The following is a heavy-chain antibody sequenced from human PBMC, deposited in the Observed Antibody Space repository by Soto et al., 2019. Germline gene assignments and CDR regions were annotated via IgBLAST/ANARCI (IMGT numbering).Heavy chain of an antibody. D-gene: IGHD3-10*01. CDR2: IYSGGST. CDR1: GFTVSSNY. CDR3: AGTSSLDY. J-gene: IGHJ4*02. V-gene: IGHV3-66*01. Sequence: EVQLVESGGGLVQPGGSLTLSCAASGFTVSSNYMTWVRQAPGKGLEWVSLIYSGGSTYYADSVKGRFTISRDNSKNTLYLQMNRRRDEDTAVYYCAGTSSLDYWGQGTLVTVSS.